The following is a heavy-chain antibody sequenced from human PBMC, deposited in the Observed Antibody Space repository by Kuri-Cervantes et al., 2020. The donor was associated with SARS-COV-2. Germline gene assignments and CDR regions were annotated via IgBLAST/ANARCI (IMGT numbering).Heavy chain of an antibody. V-gene: IGHV4-34*01. D-gene: IGHD1-14*01. CDR2: INHSGST. CDR1: GGSFSGYH. CDR3: ARDPRYLARGGGFDY. J-gene: IGHJ4*02. Sequence: SETLSLTCAVYGGSFSGYHWSWIRQPPGKGLEWIGEINHSGSTNYNPSLKSRVTISVDTSKNQFSLKLSSVTAADTAVYYCARDPRYLARGGGFDYWGQGTLVTVSS.